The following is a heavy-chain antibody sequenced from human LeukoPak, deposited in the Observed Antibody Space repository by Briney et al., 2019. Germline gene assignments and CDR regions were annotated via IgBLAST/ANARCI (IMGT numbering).Heavy chain of an antibody. CDR1: GFTFSSYS. CDR2: ISSSSSYI. V-gene: IGHV3-21*01. D-gene: IGHD1-26*01. CDR3: AKDRGTTKAYYFDY. J-gene: IGHJ4*02. Sequence: GGSLRLSCAASGFTFSSYSMNWVRQAPGKGLEWVSSISSSSSYIYYADSVKGRFTISRDNAKNSLYLQMNSLRAEDTAVYYCAKDRGTTKAYYFDYWGQGTLVTVSS.